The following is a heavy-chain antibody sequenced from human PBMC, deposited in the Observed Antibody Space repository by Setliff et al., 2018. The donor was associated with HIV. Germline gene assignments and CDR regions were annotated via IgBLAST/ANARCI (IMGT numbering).Heavy chain of an antibody. D-gene: IGHD6-13*01. CDR3: AKNLYRSGWSPLDY. CDR2: INSDGSAR. J-gene: IGHJ4*02. V-gene: IGHV3-74*01. Sequence: PGGSLRLSCEASGFTFSNHWMHWVRQVPGKGLLWVSRINSDGSARGYADSVKGRFTISRDNAKNTLYLQMNSLRAEDTAVYYCAKNLYRSGWSPLDYWGQGTLVTVSS. CDR1: GFTFSNHW.